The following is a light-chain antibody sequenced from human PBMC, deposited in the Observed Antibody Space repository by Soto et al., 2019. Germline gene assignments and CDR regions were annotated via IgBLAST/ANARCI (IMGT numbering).Light chain of an antibody. Sequence: QSVLTQPASVSGSPGQSITISCTGTSSTVGGFNVVSWYQQHPGKAPKVIIYEGIKRPSGISNRFSGSNSGSTASLTISGLQAEDEADYYCCSYVGATTYGFGTGTKV. V-gene: IGLV2-23*01. CDR2: EGI. CDR3: CSYVGATTYG. CDR1: SSTVGGFNV. J-gene: IGLJ1*01.